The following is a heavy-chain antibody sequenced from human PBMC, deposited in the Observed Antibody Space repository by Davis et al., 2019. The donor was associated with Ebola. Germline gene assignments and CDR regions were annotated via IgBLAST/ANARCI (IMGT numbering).Heavy chain of an antibody. CDR1: GGSISSHY. V-gene: IGHV4-4*07. D-gene: IGHD1-14*01. Sequence: PSETLSLTCIVSGGSISSHYWSWIRQPAGKGLEWIGRIYTSGSTNYNPSLKSRVTMSVDTSKNQFSLKLSSVTAADTAVYYCASSGYDRRAYFDYWGQGTLVTVSS. CDR3: ASSGYDRRAYFDY. J-gene: IGHJ4*02. CDR2: IYTSGST.